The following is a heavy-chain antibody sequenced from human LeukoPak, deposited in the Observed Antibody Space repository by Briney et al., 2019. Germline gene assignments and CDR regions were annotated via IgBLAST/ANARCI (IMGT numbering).Heavy chain of an antibody. CDR1: GYTFTSYG. D-gene: IGHD3-22*01. CDR3: ARDGPDYDSSGYHPGDY. Sequence: ASVKVSCKASGYTFTSYGISWVRQAPGQGLEWMGWISAYNGNTNHAQKLQGRVTMTTDTSTSTAYMELRSLRSDDTAVYYCARDGPDYDSSGYHPGDYWGQGTLVTVSS. CDR2: ISAYNGNT. J-gene: IGHJ4*02. V-gene: IGHV1-18*01.